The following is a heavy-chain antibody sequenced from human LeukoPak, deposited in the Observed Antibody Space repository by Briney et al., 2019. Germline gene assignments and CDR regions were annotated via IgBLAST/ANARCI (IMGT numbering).Heavy chain of an antibody. Sequence: SETLYLTCTVSGGSISSGGYYWSWIRQHPGKGLEWIGYIYYSGSTYYNPSLKSRVTISVDTSKNQFSLKLSSVTAADTAVYYCANEGICGVDCYDGAGWFDPWGQGTLVTVSS. CDR3: ANEGICGVDCYDGAGWFDP. D-gene: IGHD2-21*02. V-gene: IGHV4-31*03. J-gene: IGHJ5*02. CDR1: GGSISSGGYY. CDR2: IYYSGST.